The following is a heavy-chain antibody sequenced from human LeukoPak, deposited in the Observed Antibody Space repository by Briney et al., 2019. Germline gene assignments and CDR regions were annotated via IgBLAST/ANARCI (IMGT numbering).Heavy chain of an antibody. V-gene: IGHV4-34*01. D-gene: IGHD3-22*01. Sequence: PSETLSLTCAVYGGSFSGYYWSWIRQPPGKGLEWIGEINHSGSTNYNPSLKSRVTISVDTSKNQFSLKLSSVTAADTAVYYCARGPGSDSSGFNAFDIWGQGTMVTVSS. J-gene: IGHJ3*02. CDR3: ARGPGSDSSGFNAFDI. CDR2: INHSGST. CDR1: GGSFSGYY.